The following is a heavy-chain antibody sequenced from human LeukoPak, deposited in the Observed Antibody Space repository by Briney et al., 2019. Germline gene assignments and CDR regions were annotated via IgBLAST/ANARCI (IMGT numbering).Heavy chain of an antibody. J-gene: IGHJ4*02. CDR2: ISGSGGST. CDR3: AKVEGGWTAAGPNFDY. D-gene: IGHD6-13*01. V-gene: IGHV3-23*01. Sequence: GGSLRLSCAASGFTFSSYAISWVRQAPGKGLEWVSAISGSGGSTYYADSVKGRFTISRDNSKNTLYLQMNSLRAEDTAVYYCAKVEGGWTAAGPNFDYWGQGTLVTVSS. CDR1: GFTFSSYA.